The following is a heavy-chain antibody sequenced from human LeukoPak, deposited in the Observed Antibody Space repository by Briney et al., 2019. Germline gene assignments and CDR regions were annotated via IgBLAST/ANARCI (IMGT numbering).Heavy chain of an antibody. CDR3: ARGGYNFGY. J-gene: IGHJ4*02. CDR1: GFTFSNHW. D-gene: IGHD5-18*01. V-gene: IGHV3-7*05. Sequence: PGGSLRLSCAASGFTFSNHWMSWVRQAPGKGLEWVANIKPDGGDKYYVDSVKGRFTISRDNTKNSVYLQMNSLRAEDTAVYYCARGGYNFGYRGQGTLVTVSA. CDR2: IKPDGGDK.